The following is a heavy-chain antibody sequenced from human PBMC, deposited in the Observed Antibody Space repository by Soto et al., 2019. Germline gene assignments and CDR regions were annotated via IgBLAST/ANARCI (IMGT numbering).Heavy chain of an antibody. CDR1: GGSISSGDYY. D-gene: IGHD5-18*01. Sequence: QVQLQESGPGLVKPSQTLSLTCTVSGGSISSGDYYWGWIRQPPGKGLEWIGYIYYSGSTYYNSSLKSRVTISVHTSKTQLTLKLSSVTAADTAVYYCASNSYRYTFYDYWGQGTLVTVSS. CDR3: ASNSYRYTFYDY. V-gene: IGHV4-30-4*01. J-gene: IGHJ4*02. CDR2: IYYSGST.